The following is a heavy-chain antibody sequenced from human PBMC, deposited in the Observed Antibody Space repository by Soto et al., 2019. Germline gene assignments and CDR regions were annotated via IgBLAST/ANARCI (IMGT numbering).Heavy chain of an antibody. J-gene: IGHJ4*02. D-gene: IGHD4-4*01. CDR2: IIPILGIA. CDR3: ARVPGDVTTVGIDY. Sequence: ASVKVSCKASGGTFSSYTISWVRQAPGQGLEWMGRIIPILGIANYAQKFQGRVTITRDTSASTVYMELSSLTCEDTAVYYCARVPGDVTTVGIDYWGQGTQVTVSS. V-gene: IGHV1-69*02. CDR1: GGTFSSYT.